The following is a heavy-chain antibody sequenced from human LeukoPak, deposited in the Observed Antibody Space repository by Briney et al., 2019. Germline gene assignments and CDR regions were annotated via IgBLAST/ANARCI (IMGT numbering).Heavy chain of an antibody. CDR1: GDSINSNNYY. Sequence: SETLSLTCTVSGDSINSNNYYWGWIRQPPGKGLEWIGSIYSSGSAYYNPSLKSRVTISVDTSKNQFSLRLSSVTAADTAVYYCQSRYLEWLPEYWGQGTLVTVSS. D-gene: IGHD3-3*01. V-gene: IGHV4-39*01. J-gene: IGHJ4*02. CDR2: IYSSGSA. CDR3: QSRYLEWLPEY.